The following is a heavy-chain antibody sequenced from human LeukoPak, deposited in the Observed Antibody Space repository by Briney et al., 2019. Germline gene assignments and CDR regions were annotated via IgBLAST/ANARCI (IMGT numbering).Heavy chain of an antibody. Sequence: ASMKVSCKASGYSFTGYYMHWVRQAPGQGLEWMGWIKPNNGGTSYAQKFQGRVTMTRDTSISTAYMELSRLRSDDTAVYYCARARGDIVVVPAAIWFDPWGQGTLVTVSS. CDR1: GYSFTGYY. J-gene: IGHJ5*02. CDR2: IKPNNGGT. D-gene: IGHD2-2*01. V-gene: IGHV1-2*02. CDR3: ARARGDIVVVPAAIWFDP.